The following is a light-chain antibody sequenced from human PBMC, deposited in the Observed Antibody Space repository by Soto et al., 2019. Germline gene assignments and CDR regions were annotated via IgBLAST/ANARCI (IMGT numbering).Light chain of an antibody. CDR3: CSYAGSSTLWV. CDR2: EVS. V-gene: IGLV2-23*02. Sequence: QSALTQPASVSGSPGQPITISCTGTSSDVGSYNIVSWYQQHPGKAPKLMIYEVSKRPSGVSNRFSGSKSGNTASLTISGLQAEDEADYYCCSYAGSSTLWVFGGGTKLTVL. CDR1: SSDVGSYNI. J-gene: IGLJ3*02.